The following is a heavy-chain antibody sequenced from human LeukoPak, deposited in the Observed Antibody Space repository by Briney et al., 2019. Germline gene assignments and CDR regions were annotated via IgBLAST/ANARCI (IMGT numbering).Heavy chain of an antibody. V-gene: IGHV4-59*01. CDR3: ARVSSRLRTGMDV. Sequence: SETLSLTCTVPGGSISSYYGSWIRQPPGEGLEWIGYTYYRGSTNYNPSLTSRVTISVDTSKNQFSLKLSSVTAADTAVYYCARVSSRLRTGMDVWGKGTTVTVSS. CDR1: GGSISSYY. D-gene: IGHD3-16*01. J-gene: IGHJ6*04. CDR2: TYYRGST.